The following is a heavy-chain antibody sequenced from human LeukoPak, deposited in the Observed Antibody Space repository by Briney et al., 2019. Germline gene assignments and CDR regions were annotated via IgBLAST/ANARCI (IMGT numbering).Heavy chain of an antibody. D-gene: IGHD2-15*01. V-gene: IGHV3-23*01. Sequence: GGSLRLSCAASGFTFSSYAVSLVRQAPGKGLEWVSAISGSGGSTYYADSVKGRFTISRDNSKNTLYLQMNSLRAEDTAVYYCAKGGRGAYYYYYMDVWGKGTTVTVSS. CDR1: GFTFSSYA. CDR2: ISGSGGST. J-gene: IGHJ6*03. CDR3: AKGGRGAYYYYYMDV.